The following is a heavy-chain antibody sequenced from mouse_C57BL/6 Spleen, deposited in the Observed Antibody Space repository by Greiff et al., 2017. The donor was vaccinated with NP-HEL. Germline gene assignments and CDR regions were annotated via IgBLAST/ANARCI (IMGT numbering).Heavy chain of an antibody. J-gene: IGHJ4*01. V-gene: IGHV5-9-1*02. Sequence: EVQVVESGEGLVKPGGSLKLSCAASGFTFSSYAMSWVRQTPEKRLEWVAYISSGGDYIYYADTVKGRFTISRDNARNTLYRQMRSLKSEDTAMYYCTRDRVYYGNYESARDYWGQGTSVTVSS. D-gene: IGHD2-1*01. CDR2: ISSGGDYI. CDR1: GFTFSSYA. CDR3: TRDRVYYGNYESARDY.